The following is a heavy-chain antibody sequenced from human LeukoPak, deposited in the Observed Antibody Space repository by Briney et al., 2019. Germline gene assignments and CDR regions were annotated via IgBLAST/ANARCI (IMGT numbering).Heavy chain of an antibody. CDR3: AKDRSQWLVWDKYYFDY. V-gene: IGHV3-53*01. J-gene: IGHJ4*02. CDR2: IYSGGST. Sequence: GGSLRLSCAASGFTVSSNYMSWVRQAPGKGLEWVSVIYSGGSTYYADSVKGRFTISRDNSKNTLYLQMNSLRAEDTAVYYCAKDRSQWLVWDKYYFDYWGQGTLVTVSS. D-gene: IGHD6-19*01. CDR1: GFTVSSNY.